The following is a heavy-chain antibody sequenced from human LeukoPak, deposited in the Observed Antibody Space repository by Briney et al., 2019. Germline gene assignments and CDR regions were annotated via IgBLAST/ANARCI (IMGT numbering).Heavy chain of an antibody. CDR3: ARVIGDWYGDYSDY. J-gene: IGHJ4*02. CDR2: IIPIFGTA. Sequence: SVTVSCMASGGTFSSYAIRWVRQAPGQGLEWMGGIIPIFGTANYAQKFQGRVTITADESTSTAYMELSGLRSEDTAVYYCARVIGDWYGDYSDYWGQGTLVTVSS. V-gene: IGHV1-69*13. D-gene: IGHD3-10*01. CDR1: GGTFSSYA.